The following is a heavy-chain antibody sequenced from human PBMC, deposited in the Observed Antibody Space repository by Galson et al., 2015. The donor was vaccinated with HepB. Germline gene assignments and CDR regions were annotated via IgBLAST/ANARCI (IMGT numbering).Heavy chain of an antibody. V-gene: IGHV3-21*01. J-gene: IGHJ4*02. D-gene: IGHD2-2*01. CDR3: AREGIYCSSYGCYFDY. CDR1: GFTFSSYA. CDR2: ISTSVGDT. Sequence: FMRLSCAACGFTFSSYAMNWVRQAPGKGLEWVSSISTSVGDTSYADSVKGRFTIFRDNAQNSLFLQMDTLRAEDTAVYYCAREGIYCSSYGCYFDYWGQGALVTVSS.